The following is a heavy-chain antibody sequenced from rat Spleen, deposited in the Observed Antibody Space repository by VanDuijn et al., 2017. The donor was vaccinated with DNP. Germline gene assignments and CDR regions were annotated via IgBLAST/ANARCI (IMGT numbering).Heavy chain of an antibody. Sequence: EVQLVESGGGLVQPGRSLKLSCAASGLTFSDYAMAWVRQAPKKGLEWVATITNTGDSTYYSDSVKGRFSISRDNAESTLYLQLSSLRSEDTATYYCTTGSSDYWGQGVMVTVSS. CDR3: TTGSSDY. V-gene: IGHV5-17*01. CDR2: ITNTGDST. J-gene: IGHJ2*01. D-gene: IGHD5-1*01. CDR1: GLTFSDYA.